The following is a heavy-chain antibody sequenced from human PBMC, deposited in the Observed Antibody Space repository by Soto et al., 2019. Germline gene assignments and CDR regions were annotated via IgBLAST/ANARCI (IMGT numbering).Heavy chain of an antibody. CDR2: IIPIFGTA. V-gene: IGHV1-69*13. D-gene: IGHD3-10*01. CDR3: ARDMENWFDP. Sequence: GASVKVSCKASGGTFSSYAISWVRQAPGQGLEWMGGIIPIFGTANYAQKFQGRVTITADESTSTAYMELSSLRSEDTAVYYCARDMENWFDPWDQGTLVTVSS. CDR1: GGTFSSYA. J-gene: IGHJ5*02.